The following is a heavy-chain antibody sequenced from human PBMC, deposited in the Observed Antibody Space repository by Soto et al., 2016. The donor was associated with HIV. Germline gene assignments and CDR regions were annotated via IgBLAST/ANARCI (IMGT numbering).Heavy chain of an antibody. J-gene: IGHJ6*03. CDR2: IYYSGST. D-gene: IGHD6-13*01. CDR3: ARGGYSSSWYYYMDV. Sequence: QVQLQESGPGLVKPSETLSLTCTVSGGSISSFYWSWIRQPPGEGLEWIGYIYYSGSTTYNPSLRSRVTISVDTSKNQFSLKLSSVTAADTAVYYCARGGYSSSWYYYMDVWGKGTMVTVSS. CDR1: GGSISSFY. V-gene: IGHV4-59*01.